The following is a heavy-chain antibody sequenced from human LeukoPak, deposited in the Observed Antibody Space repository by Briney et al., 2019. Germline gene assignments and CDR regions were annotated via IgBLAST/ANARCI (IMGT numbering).Heavy chain of an antibody. V-gene: IGHV1-69*10. CDR3: ARGEIGSWGSELGDHY. D-gene: IGHD7-27*01. CDR2: IIPILGIA. Sequence: ASVKVSCKASGGTYSSYAISWVRQAPGQGLEWMGGIIPILGIANYAQKFQGRVTITADKSTSTAYMELSSLRSEDTAVYYCARGEIGSWGSELGDHYWGQGTLVTVSS. J-gene: IGHJ4*02. CDR1: GGTYSSYA.